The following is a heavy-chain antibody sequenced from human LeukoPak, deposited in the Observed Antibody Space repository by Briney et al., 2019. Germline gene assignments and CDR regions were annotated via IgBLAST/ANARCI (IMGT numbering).Heavy chain of an antibody. CDR1: GGSFSGYY. D-gene: IGHD3-22*01. Sequence: SETLSLTCAVYGGSFSGYYWSWIRQPPGMGLEWIGEINHSGSTNYSPSLKSRVTISVDTSKNQFSLKLSSVTAADTAVYYCARAGDSSGYCDSWGQGTLVTVSS. J-gene: IGHJ4*02. CDR3: ARAGDSSGYCDS. CDR2: INHSGST. V-gene: IGHV4-34*01.